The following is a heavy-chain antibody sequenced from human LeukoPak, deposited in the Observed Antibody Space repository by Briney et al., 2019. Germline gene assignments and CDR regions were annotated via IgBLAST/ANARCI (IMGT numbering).Heavy chain of an antibody. CDR1: GYTFTSYY. CDR3: ARDHRGSGWYSYYYYYGMDV. Sequence: ASVKVSCKASGYTFTSYYMHWVRQAPGQGLEWMGWINTNTGNPTYAQGFTGRFVFSLDTSVSTAYLQISSLKAEDTAVYYCARDHRGSGWYSYYYYYGMDVWGQGTTVTVSS. V-gene: IGHV7-4-1*02. D-gene: IGHD6-19*01. J-gene: IGHJ6*02. CDR2: INTNTGNP.